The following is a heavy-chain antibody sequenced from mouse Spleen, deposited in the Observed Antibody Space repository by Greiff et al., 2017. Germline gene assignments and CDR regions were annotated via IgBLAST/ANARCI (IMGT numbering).Heavy chain of an antibody. CDR2: ISSGGGNT. Sequence: EVQLVESGGGLVKLGGSLKLSCAASGFTFSSYAMSWVRQTPEKRLEWVATISSGGGNTYYPDSVKGRFTISRDNAKNTLYLQMSSLKSEDTAMYYCARYWENYFDYWGQGTTLTVSS. CDR1: GFTFSSYA. CDR3: ARYWENYFDY. D-gene: IGHD4-1*01. J-gene: IGHJ2*01. V-gene: IGHV5-9-3*01.